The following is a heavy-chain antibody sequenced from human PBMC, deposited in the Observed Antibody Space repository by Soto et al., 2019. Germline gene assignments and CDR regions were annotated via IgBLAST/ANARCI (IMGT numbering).Heavy chain of an antibody. CDR2: ISYDGSNK. J-gene: IGHJ5*02. Sequence: QVQLVESGGGVVQPGRSLRLSCAASGFTFSSYAMHWVRQAPGKGLEWVAVISYDGSNKYYPDSVKGRFTISRDNSKNTLYLQMNSLRAEDTAVYYCARAYREGYGDYVSLYWFDPWGQGTLVTVSS. V-gene: IGHV3-30-3*01. D-gene: IGHD4-17*01. CDR3: ARAYREGYGDYVSLYWFDP. CDR1: GFTFSSYA.